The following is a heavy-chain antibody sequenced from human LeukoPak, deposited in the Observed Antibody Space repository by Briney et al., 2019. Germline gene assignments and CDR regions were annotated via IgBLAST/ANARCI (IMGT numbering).Heavy chain of an antibody. J-gene: IGHJ5*02. D-gene: IGHD3-10*01. CDR2: INPNSGGT. V-gene: IGHV1-2*02. CDR3: ARSREVNSVENH. CDR1: GYTFTGYY. Sequence: ASVKVSCKASGYTFTGYYMHWVRQAPGQGLEWMGWINPNSGGTNYAQKCQGRVTMTRDTSISTAYMELSRLRSDDTAVYYCARSREVNSVENHWGQGTLVTVSS.